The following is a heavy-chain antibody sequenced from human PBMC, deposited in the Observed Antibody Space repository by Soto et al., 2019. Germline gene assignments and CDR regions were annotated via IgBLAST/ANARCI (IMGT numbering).Heavy chain of an antibody. CDR3: AKALEGGYYFDY. CDR1: GFTFDDYA. D-gene: IGHD3-16*01. CDR2: ISWNSGSI. Sequence: EVQLVESGGGLVQPGSSLRLSCAAYGFTFDDYAMHWVRQAPGKGLEWVSGISWNSGSIGYADSVKGRFTISRDNAKNSLYLQMNSLRAEDTALYYCAKALEGGYYFDYWGQGTLVTVSS. V-gene: IGHV3-9*01. J-gene: IGHJ4*02.